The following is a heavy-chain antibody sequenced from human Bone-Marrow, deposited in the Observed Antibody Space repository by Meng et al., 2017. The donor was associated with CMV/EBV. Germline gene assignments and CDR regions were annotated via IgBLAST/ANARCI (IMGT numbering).Heavy chain of an antibody. CDR3: ARGKSGFGYGAEIDY. V-gene: IGHV1-8*03. D-gene: IGHD3-10*01. CDR1: GYTFTSYD. J-gene: IGHJ4*02. CDR2: MNPNSGNT. Sequence: ASVKVSCKASGYTFTSYDINWVRQATGQGLEWMGWMNPNSGNTGYAQKFQGRVTITRNTSISTAYTELSSLRSEDTAVYYCARGKSGFGYGAEIDYWGQGTLVTVSS.